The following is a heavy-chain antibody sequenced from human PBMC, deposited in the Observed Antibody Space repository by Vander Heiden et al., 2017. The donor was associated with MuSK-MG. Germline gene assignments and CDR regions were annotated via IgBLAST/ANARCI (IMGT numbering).Heavy chain of an antibody. CDR2: ISGSGGST. Sequence: EVQLLESGGGLVQPGGSLRLSCAASGFTFRRYAMSCVRQAPGKGLEWVSAISGSGGSTYYADSVKGRVTISRDNSKNTLYRQMNSLRAEDTAVYYCAKDLYDSSGHYYYYYMDVWGKGTTVTVSS. D-gene: IGHD3-22*01. CDR1: GFTFRRYA. V-gene: IGHV3-23*01. J-gene: IGHJ6*03. CDR3: AKDLYDSSGHYYYYYMDV.